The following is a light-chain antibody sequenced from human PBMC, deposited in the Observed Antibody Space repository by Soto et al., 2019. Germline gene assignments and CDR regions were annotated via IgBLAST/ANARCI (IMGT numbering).Light chain of an antibody. CDR2: AVS. J-gene: IGLJ2*01. V-gene: IGLV2-14*01. CDR1: SSDVGGYNY. Sequence: QSALTQPASVSGSPGQSITISYTGTSSDVGGYNYVSWYQQHPGKAPKLMIYAVSNRPSGVSNRFSGSKSGNTASLTISGLQAEDEADYYCSSYTSSSTLLFGGGTKLTVL. CDR3: SSYTSSSTLL.